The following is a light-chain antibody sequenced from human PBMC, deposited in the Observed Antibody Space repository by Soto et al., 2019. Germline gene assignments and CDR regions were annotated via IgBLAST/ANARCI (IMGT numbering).Light chain of an antibody. J-gene: IGKJ5*01. Sequence: EIVMTQSPGTMSVSPGERANLPRRAGQGVTTNFAWYQQKSGQSPRLLIYDVSIRATGVPARFSGTGSETDFTLTISGLQSEDSAVYFCQQYNNWPFSVGQGTRLESK. CDR3: QQYNNWPFS. CDR1: QGVTTN. CDR2: DVS. V-gene: IGKV3-15*01.